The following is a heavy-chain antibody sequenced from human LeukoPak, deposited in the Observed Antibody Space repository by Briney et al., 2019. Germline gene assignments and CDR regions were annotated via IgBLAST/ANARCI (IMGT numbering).Heavy chain of an antibody. CDR1: GGSFSGYY. J-gene: IGHJ4*02. V-gene: IGHV4-34*01. D-gene: IGHD5-24*01. CDR2: INHSGST. Sequence: SETLSLTCAVYGGSFSGYYWSWIRQPPGKGLEWIGEINHSGSTNYNPSLKGRVTISVDTSKNQFSLKLSSVTAADTAVYYCARGAIRPGYWGQGTLVTVSS. CDR3: ARGAIRPGY.